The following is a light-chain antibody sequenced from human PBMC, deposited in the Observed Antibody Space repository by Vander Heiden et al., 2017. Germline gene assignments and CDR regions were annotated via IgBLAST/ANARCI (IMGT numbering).Light chain of an antibody. J-gene: IGKJ4*01. CDR2: LGS. CDR3: MQALQTPLT. Sequence: DIVMTQSPLSLPVPPGEPASISCRSSQSLLHSSGDNYLDWYLQRPGQSPQLLIYLGSHRDSGVPDRFSGSGSGTDFTLEISRVEAEDVGVYYCMQALQTPLTFGGGTKVEIK. V-gene: IGKV2-28*01. CDR1: QSLLHSSGDNY.